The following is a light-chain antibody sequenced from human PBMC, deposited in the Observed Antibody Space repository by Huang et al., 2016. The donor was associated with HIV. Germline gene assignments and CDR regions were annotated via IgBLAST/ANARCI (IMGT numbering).Light chain of an antibody. V-gene: IGKV3-20*01. CDR2: GAS. Sequence: EIVLAQSPGTLSLSPGERATLSCRASQSIRSSYLAWYQQKPGQAPRLLIYGASIRATGVPDRFSGSGSGTDFTLTTSRLEPEDFAVYYCQHYGNSPPYAFGQGTKLDIK. CDR3: QHYGNSPPYA. J-gene: IGKJ2*01. CDR1: QSIRSSY.